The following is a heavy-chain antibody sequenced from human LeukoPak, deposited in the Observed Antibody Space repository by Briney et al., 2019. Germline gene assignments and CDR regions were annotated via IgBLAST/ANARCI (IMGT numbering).Heavy chain of an antibody. D-gene: IGHD3-10*01. CDR1: GFTFSSYA. Sequence: GRSLRLSCAASGFTFSSYAMHWVRQAPGKGLEWVAVISYDGSNKYYADSVKGRFTISRDNSKNTLYLQMNSLRAEDTAVYYCARELYYYGSGSYYIVDYWGQGTLVTVSS. CDR2: ISYDGSNK. V-gene: IGHV3-30-3*01. CDR3: ARELYYYGSGSYYIVDY. J-gene: IGHJ4*02.